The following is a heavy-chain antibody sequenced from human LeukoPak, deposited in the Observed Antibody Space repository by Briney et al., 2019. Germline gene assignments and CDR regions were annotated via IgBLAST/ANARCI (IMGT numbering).Heavy chain of an antibody. CDR1: GFTFSSYG. CDR3: AMVSDGY. V-gene: IGHV3-30*03. Sequence: PGGSLRLSCAASGFTFSSYGMHWVRQAPGKGLEWVAVISYDGSNKYYADSVKGRFTISRDNSKSTLYLQMNSLRAEDTAVYYCAMVSDGYWGQGTLVTVSS. CDR2: ISYDGSNK. J-gene: IGHJ4*02. D-gene: IGHD3-10*01.